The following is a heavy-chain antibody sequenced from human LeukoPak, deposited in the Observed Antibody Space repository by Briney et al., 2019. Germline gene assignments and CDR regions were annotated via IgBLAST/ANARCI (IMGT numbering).Heavy chain of an antibody. CDR2: IHYSGST. J-gene: IGHJ4*01. V-gene: IGHV4-59*01. D-gene: IGHD3-22*01. CDR3: ARDRRITL. CDR1: GCSINSNY. Sequence: SETLSLTCTASGCSINSNYWTWIRQPPGKGLEWIGHIHYSGSTNDNPSLKSRVTMSVDTSKNQFSLILSSVTAADTAVYYCARDRRITLRGHGTRVTVSS.